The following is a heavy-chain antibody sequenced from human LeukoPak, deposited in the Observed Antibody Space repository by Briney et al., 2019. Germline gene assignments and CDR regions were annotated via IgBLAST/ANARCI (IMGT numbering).Heavy chain of an antibody. J-gene: IGHJ4*02. CDR1: GYSFTSYG. V-gene: IGHV7-4-1*02. D-gene: IGHD6-13*01. Sequence: ASVKVSCKASGYSFTSYGINWVRQAPGQGLEWMGWINTNTGNPTYAQGFTGRFVFSLDTSVSTAYLQISSLKAEDTAVYYCARGSSSWYGTGAPWGQGTLVTVSS. CDR3: ARGSSSWYGTGAP. CDR2: INTNTGNP.